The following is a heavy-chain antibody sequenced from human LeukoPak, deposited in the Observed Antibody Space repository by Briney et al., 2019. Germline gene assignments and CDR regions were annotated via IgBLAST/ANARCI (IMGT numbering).Heavy chain of an antibody. CDR1: GFTLSDYY. CDR2: VSNGGSSSI. CDR3: ARDRSNKGHDC. J-gene: IGHJ4*02. V-gene: IGHV3-11*01. Sequence: GGSLRLSCAASGFTLSDYYMTWIRKAPGKGLDWVSYVSNGGSSSILYAASVTGRFTVFRYYATNSLYLQMNSLRADDTGVYYCARDRSNKGHDCWGQGTLVTVSS.